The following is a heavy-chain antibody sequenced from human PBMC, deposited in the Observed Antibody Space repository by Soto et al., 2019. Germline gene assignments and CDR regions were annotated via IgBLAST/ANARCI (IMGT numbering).Heavy chain of an antibody. J-gene: IGHJ4*02. CDR2: IIPIFGTA. CDR3: ARKSVSQSVDTAMATPYYFDY. V-gene: IGHV1-69*13. Sequence: SVKVSCKASGGTFSSYAISWVRQAPGQGLEWMGGIIPIFGTANYAQKFQGRVTITADESTSTAYMELSSLRSEDTAVYYCARKSVSQSVDTAMATPYYFDYWGQGTLVTVSS. D-gene: IGHD5-18*01. CDR1: GGTFSSYA.